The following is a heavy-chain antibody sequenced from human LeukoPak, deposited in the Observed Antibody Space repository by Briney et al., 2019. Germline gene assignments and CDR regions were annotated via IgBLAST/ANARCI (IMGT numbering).Heavy chain of an antibody. D-gene: IGHD6-19*01. J-gene: IGHJ4*02. CDR1: GGSFSGYY. CDR3: ARDPTPAVAGTRADY. V-gene: IGHV4-34*01. CDR2: IYHSGST. Sequence: SETLSLTCAVYGGSFSGYYWSWIRQPPGKGLEWIGEIYHSGSTNYNPSLKSRVTISVDKSKNQFSLKLSSVTAADTAVYYCARDPTPAVAGTRADYWGQGTLVTVSS.